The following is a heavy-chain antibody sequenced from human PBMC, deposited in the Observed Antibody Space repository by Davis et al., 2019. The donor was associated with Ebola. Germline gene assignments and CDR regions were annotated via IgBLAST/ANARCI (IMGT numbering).Heavy chain of an antibody. CDR1: GFTFTNYW. D-gene: IGHD6-6*01. V-gene: IGHV5-51*01. CDR2: IFPGDSDT. Sequence: GESLKISCQGVGFTFTNYWIGWVRQMSGKGLEWMGIIFPGDSDTKYSPSFQGQVTMSADKSTNTAFLQWNNLRASDTAMYYCARHRIPAPLAAPSFIDYWGQGTLVTDSS. CDR3: ARHRIPAPLAAPSFIDY. J-gene: IGHJ4*02.